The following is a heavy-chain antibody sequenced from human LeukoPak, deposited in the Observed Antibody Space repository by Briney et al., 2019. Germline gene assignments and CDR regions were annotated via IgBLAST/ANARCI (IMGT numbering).Heavy chain of an antibody. J-gene: IGHJ4*02. V-gene: IGHV1-18*01. CDR2: ISAYNGNT. D-gene: IGHD6-19*01. Sequence: GASVKVSCKASGYTFTSYGISWVRQAPGQGLEWMGWISAYNGNTNYAQKLQGRVTMTTDTSTSTAYMELRSLRSDDTAVYYCAAPIAVAGPFSFDYWGQGTLVTVSS. CDR3: AAPIAVAGPFSFDY. CDR1: GYTFTSYG.